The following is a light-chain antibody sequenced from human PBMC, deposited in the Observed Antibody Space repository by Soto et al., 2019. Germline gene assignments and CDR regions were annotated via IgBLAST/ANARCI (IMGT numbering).Light chain of an antibody. CDR3: SPYVHANNVV. Sequence: QSVLTQPPSASGSPGQSVTISCTGTSSDIGSYDYVSWYQQHPGKAPKLLIYEVTKRPSGVPDRFSGSNSGNTASLTVSGLEAGGEADYYCSPYVHANNVVFGRGTKLTVL. CDR2: EVT. J-gene: IGLJ2*01. CDR1: SSDIGSYDY. V-gene: IGLV2-8*01.